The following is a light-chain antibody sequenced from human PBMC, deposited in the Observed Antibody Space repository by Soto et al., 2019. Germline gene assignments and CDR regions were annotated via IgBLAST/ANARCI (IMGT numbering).Light chain of an antibody. V-gene: IGLV3-9*01. Sequence: SYELTQPLSVSVALGQTARITCGGNNIGSKNVHWYQQKPGQAPVLVIYRDSNRPSGIPERFSGSNSGNTATLTISRAQAGDEVDYYCQVWDSSTARVFGGGTKLTAL. CDR3: QVWDSSTARV. CDR1: NIGSKN. J-gene: IGLJ3*02. CDR2: RDS.